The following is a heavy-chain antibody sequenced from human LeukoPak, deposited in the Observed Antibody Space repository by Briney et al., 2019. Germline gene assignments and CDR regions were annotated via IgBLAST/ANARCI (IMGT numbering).Heavy chain of an antibody. CDR3: ARETSQKGAHYMDV. J-gene: IGHJ6*03. CDR1: GGSLSSNTYY. V-gene: IGHV4-61*01. CDR2: IYYSGST. D-gene: IGHD3-16*01. Sequence: PSETLSLTCTVSGGSLSSNTYYWGWIRQPPGKGLEWIGYIYYSGSTTYSPSLRSRVTISVDTSKNQFSLKLSSVTAADTAVYYCARETSQKGAHYMDVWGKGTTITISS.